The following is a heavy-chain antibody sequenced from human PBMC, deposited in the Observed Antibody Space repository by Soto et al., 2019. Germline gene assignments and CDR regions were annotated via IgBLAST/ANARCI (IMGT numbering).Heavy chain of an antibody. J-gene: IGHJ4*02. CDR3: AKDLGYDGSGIEI. V-gene: IGHV3-23*01. Sequence: EVQLLGSGGGLVQSGGSLRLSCAASGFTFSSYVMSWVRQAPGKGLEWVSATSGSGDTTYYADSVKGRFTISRDNSKNTQYLQLNSLRASDTAVYYCAKDLGYDGSGIEIWGQGTLVTVSS. D-gene: IGHD3-10*01. CDR1: GFTFSSYV. CDR2: TSGSGDTT.